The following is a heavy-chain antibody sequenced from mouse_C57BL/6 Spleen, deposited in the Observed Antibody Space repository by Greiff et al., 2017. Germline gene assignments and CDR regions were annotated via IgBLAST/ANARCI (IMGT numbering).Heavy chain of an antibody. D-gene: IGHD3-2*02. Sequence: QVQLQQSGAELVRPGTSVKVSCKASGYAFTNYLIEWVKQRPGQGLEWIGVINPGSGGTNYNEKFKGKATLTADKSSSTAYMQLSSLTSEDSAVYFCARPSSGSAFAYWSQGTLVTVSA. CDR2: INPGSGGT. CDR1: GYAFTNYL. V-gene: IGHV1-54*01. CDR3: ARPSSGSAFAY. J-gene: IGHJ3*01.